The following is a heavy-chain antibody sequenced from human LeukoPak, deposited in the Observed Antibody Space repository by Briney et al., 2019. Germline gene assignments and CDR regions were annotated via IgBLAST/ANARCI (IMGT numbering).Heavy chain of an antibody. CDR3: ARDIGGNSGLGDAFDI. CDR1: GFTFSSYW. J-gene: IGHJ3*02. CDR2: IKQDGSEK. V-gene: IGHV3-7*01. Sequence: GGSLRLSCAAPGFTFSSYWMSWVGQAPGKGLDWVANIKQDGSEKYYVDSVKGRFTISRDNAKNSLYLQMNSLRAEDTAVYYCARDIGGNSGLGDAFDIWGQGTMVTVSS. D-gene: IGHD4-23*01.